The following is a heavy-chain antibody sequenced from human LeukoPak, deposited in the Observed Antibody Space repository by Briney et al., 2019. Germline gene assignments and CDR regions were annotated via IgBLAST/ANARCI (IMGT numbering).Heavy chain of an antibody. D-gene: IGHD1-26*01. V-gene: IGHV5-51*01. J-gene: IGHJ3*02. Sequence: GESLKISCKGSGYSFTSYWIGWVRQMPGKGLEWMGIIYPGDSDTRYSPSFQGQVTISADKSISTAYLHWSSLKASDTAMYCCARLTWELGAAFDIWGQGTMVTVSS. CDR3: ARLTWELGAAFDI. CDR1: GYSFTSYW. CDR2: IYPGDSDT.